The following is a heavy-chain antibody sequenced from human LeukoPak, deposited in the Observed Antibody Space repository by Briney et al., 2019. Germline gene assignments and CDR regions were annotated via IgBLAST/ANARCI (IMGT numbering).Heavy chain of an antibody. J-gene: IGHJ4*02. CDR2: IYYTGST. D-gene: IGHD5-18*01. CDR3: ARRGYSYGTMYYFGY. Sequence: SETLSLTCTVSGGSISSYSWSWIRQPPGKGLEWIGYIYYTGSTNYNPSLESRVTISVDTSKNQFSLKLSSVTAADTAVYYCARRGYSYGTMYYFGYWGQGTLVTVSS. V-gene: IGHV4-59*08. CDR1: GGSISSYS.